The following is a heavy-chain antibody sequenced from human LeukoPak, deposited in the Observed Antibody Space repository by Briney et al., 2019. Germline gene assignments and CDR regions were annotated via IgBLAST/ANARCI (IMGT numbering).Heavy chain of an antibody. CDR1: GGSISSSSYY. CDR3: ARRVVIAATFDY. V-gene: IGHV4-39*07. CDR2: IYYSGST. Sequence: SETLSLTCTVSGGSISSSSYYWGWIRQPPGKGLEWIGSIYYSGSTYYNPSLKSRVTISVDTSKNQFSLKLSSVTAADTAVYYCARRVVIAATFDYWGQGTLVTVSS. D-gene: IGHD2-15*01. J-gene: IGHJ4*02.